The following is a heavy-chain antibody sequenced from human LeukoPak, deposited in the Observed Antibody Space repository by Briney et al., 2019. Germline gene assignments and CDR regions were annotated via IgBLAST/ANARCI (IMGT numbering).Heavy chain of an antibody. J-gene: IGHJ5*02. CDR3: ARAGRGLMTTVTTGGFDP. D-gene: IGHD4-11*01. CDR1: GFTFDDYA. V-gene: IGHV3-9*01. Sequence: HPGRSLRLSCAASGFTFDDYAMHWVRQAPGKGLEWVSGISWNSGSIGYADSVKGRFTISRDNAKNSLYLQMNNLRAEDTAVYYCARAGRGLMTTVTTGGFDPWGQGTLVTVSS. CDR2: ISWNSGSI.